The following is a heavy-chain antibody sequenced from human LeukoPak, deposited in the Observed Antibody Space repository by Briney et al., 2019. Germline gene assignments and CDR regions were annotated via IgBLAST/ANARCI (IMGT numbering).Heavy chain of an antibody. D-gene: IGHD6-19*01. Sequence: SETLSLTCTVSGGSIRTYYWSWIRQPPGKGLEWIGYLHNSGSPNYNPSLKSRVTISVDTSKNQFSLKLSSVTAADTAVYYCARELNIAVAGTGYYFDYWGQGTLVTVSS. CDR3: ARELNIAVAGTGYYFDY. CDR2: LHNSGSP. CDR1: GGSIRTYY. J-gene: IGHJ4*02. V-gene: IGHV4-59*12.